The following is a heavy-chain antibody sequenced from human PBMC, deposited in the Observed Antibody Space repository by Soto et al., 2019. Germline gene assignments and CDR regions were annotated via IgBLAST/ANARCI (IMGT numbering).Heavy chain of an antibody. CDR1: GFTIRNYA. CDR3: EGSWT. D-gene: IGHD5-12*01. CDR2: ISGSSDRT. V-gene: IGHV3-23*01. J-gene: IGHJ3*01. Sequence: EVQVLESGGDLVQPGGSLRLSCAASGFTIRNYAMSCVRQAPGKALEWVSGISGSSDRTYYADSVKGRFTISKDTSSNTLYLHMNSLRVEDTAVYHCEGSWTWGQGTMVTVSS.